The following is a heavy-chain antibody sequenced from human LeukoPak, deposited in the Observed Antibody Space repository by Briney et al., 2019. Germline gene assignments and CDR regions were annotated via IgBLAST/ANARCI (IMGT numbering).Heavy chain of an antibody. J-gene: IGHJ4*02. CDR3: ARAVLSYCSGGSCPYFDY. D-gene: IGHD2-15*01. Sequence: GGSLRLSCAASGFTFSDYYMSWIRQAPGKGLEWVSYISSSGSTIYYADSVKGRFTISRDNAKNSLYLQMNSLRADDTAVYYCARAVLSYCSGGSCPYFDYWGQGTLVTVSS. V-gene: IGHV3-11*01. CDR2: ISSSGSTI. CDR1: GFTFSDYY.